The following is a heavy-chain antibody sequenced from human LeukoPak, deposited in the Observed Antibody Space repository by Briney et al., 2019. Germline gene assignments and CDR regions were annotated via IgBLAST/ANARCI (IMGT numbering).Heavy chain of an antibody. CDR3: AKDPGASYYDSSGYYPSSIDY. CDR2: ISGGGGST. CDR1: EFTFSNYA. Sequence: GGSLRLSRAASEFTFSNYAMNWVRQAPGKGLEWVSGISGGGGSTYYADSVKGRFTISRDNSKNTLYLQMNSLRAEDTAVYYCAKDPGASYYDSSGYYPSSIDYWGQGTLVTVSS. V-gene: IGHV3-23*01. D-gene: IGHD3-22*01. J-gene: IGHJ4*02.